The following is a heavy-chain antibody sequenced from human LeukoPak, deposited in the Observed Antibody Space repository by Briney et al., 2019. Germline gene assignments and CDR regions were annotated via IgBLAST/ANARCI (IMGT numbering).Heavy chain of an antibody. CDR1: GYSFTSYW. Sequence: RGESLKISCKGSGYSFTSYWIGWGRQMPGEGLELMGIIYPGDSDTRYSPSFQGQVTISADKSISTAYLQWSSLKASDTAMYYCARLGYYDSSGLSRYFQHWGQGTLVTVSS. D-gene: IGHD3-22*01. CDR3: ARLGYYDSSGLSRYFQH. V-gene: IGHV5-51*01. J-gene: IGHJ1*01. CDR2: IYPGDSDT.